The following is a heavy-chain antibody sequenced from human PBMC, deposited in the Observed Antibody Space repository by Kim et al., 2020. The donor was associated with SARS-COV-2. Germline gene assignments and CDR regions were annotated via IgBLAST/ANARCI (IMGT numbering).Heavy chain of an antibody. CDR1: GYTLTELS. D-gene: IGHD3-10*01. Sequence: ASVKVSYKVSGYTLTELSMHWVRQAPGKGLEWMGGFDPEDGETIYAQKFQGRVTMTEDTSTDTAYMELSSLRSEDTAVYYCATGGVTMVRGVIIRKAYYYYGMDVWGQGTTVTVSS. CDR2: FDPEDGET. CDR3: ATGGVTMVRGVIIRKAYYYYGMDV. V-gene: IGHV1-24*01. J-gene: IGHJ6*02.